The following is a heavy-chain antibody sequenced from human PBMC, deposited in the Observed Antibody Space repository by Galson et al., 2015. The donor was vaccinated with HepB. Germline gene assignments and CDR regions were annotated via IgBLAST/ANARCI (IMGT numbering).Heavy chain of an antibody. Sequence: SVKVSCKASGYTFTSYAMHWVRQAPGQRLEWMGWINAGNGNTKYSQKFQGRVTITRDTSASTAYMELSGLRSEDTAVYYCARDPSMMITFGGVIVNGWFDPWGQGTLVTVSS. CDR1: GYTFTSYA. J-gene: IGHJ5*02. D-gene: IGHD3-16*02. CDR2: INAGNGNT. V-gene: IGHV1-3*01. CDR3: ARDPSMMITFGGVIVNGWFDP.